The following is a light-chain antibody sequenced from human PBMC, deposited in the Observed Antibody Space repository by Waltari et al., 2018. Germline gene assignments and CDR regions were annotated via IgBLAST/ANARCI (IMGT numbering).Light chain of an antibody. CDR3: SSYTTGVV. V-gene: IGLV2-14*03. J-gene: IGLJ2*01. CDR1: SSDVGDNKH. CDR2: DVI. Sequence: QSALTQPASVTGSPGQSITMSCTGTSSDVGDNKHVSWYQQHPGQVPLLLIYDVIYRSSGVSDRFSGSKSGNTASLTISGLQAGDEANYYCSSYTTGVVFGGGTKLTVL.